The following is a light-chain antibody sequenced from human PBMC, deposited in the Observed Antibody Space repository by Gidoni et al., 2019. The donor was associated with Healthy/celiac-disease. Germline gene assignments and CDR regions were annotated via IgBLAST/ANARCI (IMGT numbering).Light chain of an antibody. J-gene: IGKJ1*01. CDR2: WAS. Sequence: DIVMTQSPDSLAVSLSERATSNCKSSQSVLYSSNNKNYLSWYQQKPGQPPKLLIYWASTRGSGVPDRCSGSGSGTDFTLTISSLQAEDVAVYYCQQYYSTPWTFGQGTKVEIK. CDR3: QQYYSTPWT. V-gene: IGKV4-1*01. CDR1: QSVLYSSNNKNY.